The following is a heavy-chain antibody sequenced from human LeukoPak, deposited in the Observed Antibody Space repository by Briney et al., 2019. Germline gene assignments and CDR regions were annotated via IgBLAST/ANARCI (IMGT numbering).Heavy chain of an antibody. CDR2: MNPNSGNT. J-gene: IGHJ6*02. D-gene: IGHD3-10*01. CDR3: ARGITMVRGVSTGYYYYYYGMDV. Sequence: ASVKVSCKASGYTFTSYDINWVRQATGQGLEWMGWMNPNSGNTGYAQKFQGRVTITADESTSTAYMELSSLRSEDTAVYYCARGITMVRGVSTGYYYYYYGMDVWGQGTTVTVSS. CDR1: GYTFTSYD. V-gene: IGHV1-8*01.